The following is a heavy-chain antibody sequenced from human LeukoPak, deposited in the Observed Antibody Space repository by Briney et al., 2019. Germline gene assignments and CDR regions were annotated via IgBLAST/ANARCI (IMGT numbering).Heavy chain of an antibody. J-gene: IGHJ4*02. CDR2: IRSGGTT. V-gene: IGHV3-49*04. CDR3: SSPRRSSGWYDFDY. CDR1: GFTFGDYV. Sequence: GSLRLSCTASGFTFGDYVMNWVRQAPGKGLEGVGFIRSGGTTEYAASVKGRFIISRDDSKSIAYLQMNSLKTEDTAVYYCSSPRRSSGWYDFDYWGQGTLVTVSS. D-gene: IGHD6-19*01.